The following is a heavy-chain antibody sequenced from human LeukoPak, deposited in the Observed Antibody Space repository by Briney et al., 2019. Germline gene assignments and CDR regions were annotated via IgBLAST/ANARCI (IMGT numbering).Heavy chain of an antibody. CDR2: ISSGGSTI. V-gene: IGHV3-11*04. CDR1: GFTFSDYS. D-gene: IGHD3-10*01. CDR3: ARARGSRYFDY. Sequence: PGGSLRLSCAASGFTFSDYSMSWIRQAPGKGLEWVSYISSGGSTIYYADSVKGRFTISRDNANNSLYLQMNSLRAEDTTVYYCARARGSRYFDYWGQGTLVTVSS. J-gene: IGHJ4*02.